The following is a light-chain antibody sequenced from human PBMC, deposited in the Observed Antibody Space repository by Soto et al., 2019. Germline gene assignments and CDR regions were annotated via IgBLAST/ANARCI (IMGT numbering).Light chain of an antibody. J-gene: IGLJ2*01. CDR3: SSYATSTV. CDR1: SSDIGVYNF. CDR2: DVN. Sequence: QSALTQPASGSGSPGQWITIYCTGTSSDIGVYNFVSWYQQHPGKAPKLMIYDVNLRPSGVSDRFSGSKSGNTASLTISGLQAEDEAHYYCSSYATSTVFGGGTKLTVL. V-gene: IGLV2-14*01.